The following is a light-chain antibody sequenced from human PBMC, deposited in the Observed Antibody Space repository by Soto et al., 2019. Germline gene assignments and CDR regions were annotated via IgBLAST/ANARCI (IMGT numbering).Light chain of an antibody. V-gene: IGKV1-17*01. Sequence: DIQMTQSPPSLSASVGDRVIITCRASQGIRDALGWYQQKPGKVPKRLIYSASSLQNGVPSRFSGSGSETVFTLTISSLQPEDFATYFCLQHSDYPFTFGQGTRLEI. CDR3: LQHSDYPFT. J-gene: IGKJ2*01. CDR2: SAS. CDR1: QGIRDA.